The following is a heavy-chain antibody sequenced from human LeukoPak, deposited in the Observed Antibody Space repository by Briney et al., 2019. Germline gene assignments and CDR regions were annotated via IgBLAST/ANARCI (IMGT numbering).Heavy chain of an antibody. CDR3: AKGIWFGELSWYYFDY. J-gene: IGHJ4*02. D-gene: IGHD3-10*01. CDR1: GFTFSSHA. V-gene: IGHV3-23*01. Sequence: GGALRLSCAASGFTFSSHAMSWVRQAPGKGVEGVSAISGSGGSTYYADSVKGRFTISRDNSKNTLYLQMNSLRAEDTAVYYCAKGIWFGELSWYYFDYWGQGTLVTVSS. CDR2: ISGSGGST.